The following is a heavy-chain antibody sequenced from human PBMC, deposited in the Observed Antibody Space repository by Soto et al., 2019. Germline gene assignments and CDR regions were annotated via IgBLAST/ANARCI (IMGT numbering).Heavy chain of an antibody. CDR3: ARAKITMVRGENYYYYGMDV. V-gene: IGHV4-31*03. Sequence: PSETLSLTCTVSGGSISSGGYYWSWIRQHPGKGLEWIGYIYYSGSTYYNPSLKSRVTISVDTSKNQFSLKLSSVTAADTAVYYCARAKITMVRGENYYYYGMDVWGQGTTVTVSS. D-gene: IGHD3-10*01. J-gene: IGHJ6*02. CDR1: GGSISSGGYY. CDR2: IYYSGST.